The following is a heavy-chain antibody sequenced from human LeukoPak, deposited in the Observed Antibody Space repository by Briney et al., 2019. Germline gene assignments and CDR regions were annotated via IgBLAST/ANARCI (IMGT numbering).Heavy chain of an antibody. CDR3: ARHPGIQLRIDN. Sequence: SETLSLTCTVSGGFISSYYWSWIRQPPGKGLEWIGYVYDSGITSYNPSLKSRVTISADTSKNQFSLNLISVTAADTAVYYCARHPGIQLRIDNWGQGTLVTVSS. D-gene: IGHD5-18*01. V-gene: IGHV4-59*08. J-gene: IGHJ4*02. CDR1: GGFISSYY. CDR2: VYDSGIT.